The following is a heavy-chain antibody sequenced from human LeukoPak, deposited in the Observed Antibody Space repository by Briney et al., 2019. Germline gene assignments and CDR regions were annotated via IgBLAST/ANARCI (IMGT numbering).Heavy chain of an antibody. CDR2: IIPILGIA. D-gene: IGHD6-13*01. CDR3: ARMGSSWPPRDYMDV. Sequence: SVKVSCKASGGTFSSYAISWVRQAPGQGLEWMGRIIPILGIANYAQKFQGRVTITADKSTSTAYMELSSLRSEDTAVYYCARMGSSWPPRDYMDVWGKGTTVTVSS. J-gene: IGHJ6*03. CDR1: GGTFSSYA. V-gene: IGHV1-69*04.